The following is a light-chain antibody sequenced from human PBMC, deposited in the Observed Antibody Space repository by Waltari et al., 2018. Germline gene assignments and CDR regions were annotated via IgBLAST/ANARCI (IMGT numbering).Light chain of an antibody. Sequence: EIEMTQSPATLSVSPGARATVPCRASQRVGNKLAWYQQKPGQAPRLLFYDASTRATGIPVRFSGSGSGTEFTLTISSLQSEDFAVYYCQQSNNWPYTFGQGTKLEIK. J-gene: IGKJ2*01. V-gene: IGKV3-15*01. CDR3: QQSNNWPYT. CDR1: QRVGNK. CDR2: DAS.